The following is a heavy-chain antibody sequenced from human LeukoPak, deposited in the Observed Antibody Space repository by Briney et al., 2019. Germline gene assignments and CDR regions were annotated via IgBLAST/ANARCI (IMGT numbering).Heavy chain of an antibody. CDR1: GFTFSSYW. Sequence: GGSLRLSCAASGFTFSSYWMSWVRQAPGKGLEWVANIKQDGSEKYYVDSVKGRFTISRDNAKNSLYLQMNSLRAEDTAVYYCARLRYRYYYDSSGYLDYWGQGTLVTVSS. D-gene: IGHD3-22*01. CDR3: ARLRYRYYYDSSGYLDY. CDR2: IKQDGSEK. J-gene: IGHJ4*02. V-gene: IGHV3-7*01.